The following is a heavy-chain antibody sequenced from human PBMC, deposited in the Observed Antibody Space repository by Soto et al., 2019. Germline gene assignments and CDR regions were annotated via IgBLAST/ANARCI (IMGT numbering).Heavy chain of an antibody. CDR2: IYHSGST. CDR3: ARAAFYYYGMDV. Sequence: SETLSLTCAVSGGSISSSNWWRWVRQPPGRGLEWSGEIYHSGSTNYNPSRKSLVTIGVDKSKNQSSLKLSSVTAADTAVYYCARAAFYYYGMDVWGQGTTVTVSS. J-gene: IGHJ6*02. V-gene: IGHV4-4*02. CDR1: GGSISSSNW.